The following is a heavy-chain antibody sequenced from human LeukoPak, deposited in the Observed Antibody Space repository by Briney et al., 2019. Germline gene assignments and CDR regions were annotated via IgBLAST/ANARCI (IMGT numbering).Heavy chain of an antibody. CDR3: AGPMIGRSGGGGGFDY. Sequence: ASVKVSCKASGYTFTSYAIIWVRQAPGQGLEWMGWINPNSGGTNYAQKFQGRVTMTRDTSISTAYMELSRLRSDDTAVYYCAGPMIGRSGGGGGFDYWGQGTLVTVSS. CDR2: INPNSGGT. V-gene: IGHV1-2*02. CDR1: GYTFTSYA. D-gene: IGHD3-22*01. J-gene: IGHJ4*02.